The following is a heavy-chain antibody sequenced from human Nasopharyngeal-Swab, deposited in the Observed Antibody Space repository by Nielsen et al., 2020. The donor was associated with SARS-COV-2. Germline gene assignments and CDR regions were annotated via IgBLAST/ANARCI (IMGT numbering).Heavy chain of an antibody. CDR3: ARELLLGDIVVVPADPHSNWFDP. V-gene: IGHV4-28*03. CDR2: IYYSGST. J-gene: IGHJ5*02. Sequence: WIRQPPGKGLEWIGSIYYSGSTYYNPSLKSRVTISVDTSKNQFSLKLSSVTAADTAVYYCARELLLGDIVVVPADPHSNWFDPWGQGTLVTVSS. D-gene: IGHD2-2*01.